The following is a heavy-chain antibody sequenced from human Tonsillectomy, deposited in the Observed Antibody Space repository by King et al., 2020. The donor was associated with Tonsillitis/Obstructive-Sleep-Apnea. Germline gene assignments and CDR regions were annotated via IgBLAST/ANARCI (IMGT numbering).Heavy chain of an antibody. CDR2: IIPILGIA. Sequence: QLVQSGAEVKKPGSSLKVSCKASGGTFSSYAISWVRQAPGQGLEWMGRIIPILGIANYAQKFQGRVTITADKSTSTAYMELSSLRSEDTAVYYCARVGYYYDSSGYYYYWGQGTLVTVSS. D-gene: IGHD3-22*01. CDR1: GGTFSSYA. CDR3: ARVGYYYDSSGYYYY. V-gene: IGHV1-69*09. J-gene: IGHJ4*02.